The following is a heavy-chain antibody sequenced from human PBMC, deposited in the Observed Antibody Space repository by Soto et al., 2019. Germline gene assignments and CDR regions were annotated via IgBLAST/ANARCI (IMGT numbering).Heavy chain of an antibody. CDR3: AAGGSWYAF. Sequence: QVQLVQSGAEVKRPGASVKVSCKTSGNPFMGHYIHWLRQAPGQGFEWLGYISNSGDTRYSQNFQGRVSMTRDTSITTAYMELRGRQSGDTAVYYCAAGGSWYAFWGQGTLVTVSS. CDR1: GNPFMGHY. CDR2: YISNSGDT. D-gene: IGHD6-13*01. J-gene: IGHJ4*02. V-gene: IGHV1-2*02.